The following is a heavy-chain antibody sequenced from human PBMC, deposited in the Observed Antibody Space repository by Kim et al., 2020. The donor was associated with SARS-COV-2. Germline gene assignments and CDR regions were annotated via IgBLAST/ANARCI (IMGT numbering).Heavy chain of an antibody. Sequence: AQKCQGRGTMTRDTSISTAYMELSRLRSDDTAVYYCARTLTTGTTEGFDYWGQGTLVTVSS. D-gene: IGHD1-1*01. V-gene: IGHV1-2*02. J-gene: IGHJ4*02. CDR3: ARTLTTGTTEGFDY.